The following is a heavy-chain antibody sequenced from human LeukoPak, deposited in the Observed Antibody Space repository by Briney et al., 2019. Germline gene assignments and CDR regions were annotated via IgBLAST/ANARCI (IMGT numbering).Heavy chain of an antibody. J-gene: IGHJ4*02. CDR2: ISSSGSTI. CDR1: GFTFSSYE. V-gene: IGHV3-48*03. CDR3: ARGFTMVRGVTKYYFDY. Sequence: GGSLRLSCAASGFTFSSYEMNWVRQAPGKGLEWVSYISSSGSTIYYADSVKGRFTISRDNAKNSLYLQMNSLRAEDTAVYYCARGFTMVRGVTKYYFDYWGQGTLVTVSS. D-gene: IGHD3-10*01.